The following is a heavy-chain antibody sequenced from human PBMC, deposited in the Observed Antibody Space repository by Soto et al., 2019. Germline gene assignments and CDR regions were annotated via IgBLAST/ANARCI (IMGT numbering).Heavy chain of an antibody. CDR3: AKDMIAAAGYADY. Sequence: QVQLVESGGGVVQPGRSLRLSCAASGFTFSSYGMHWVSQAPGKGLEWVAVISYDGSNKYYADSVKGRFTISRDNSKNTLYLQMNSLRAEDTAVYYCAKDMIAAAGYADYWGQGTLVTVSS. CDR2: ISYDGSNK. CDR1: GFTFSSYG. D-gene: IGHD6-13*01. J-gene: IGHJ4*02. V-gene: IGHV3-30*18.